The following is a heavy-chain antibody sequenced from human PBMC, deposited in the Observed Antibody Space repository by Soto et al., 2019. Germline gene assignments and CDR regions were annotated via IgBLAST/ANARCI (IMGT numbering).Heavy chain of an antibody. CDR2: IIPIFGTA. V-gene: IGHV1-69*13. CDR3: ARGPAAAARYYYYYYGMDV. Sequence: ASVKVSCKASGGTFSSYAISWVRQAPGQGLEWMGGIIPIFGTANYAQKFQGRVTITADESTSTAYMELSSLRSGDTAVYYCARGPAAAARYYYYYYGMDVWGQGTTVTVSS. CDR1: GGTFSSYA. J-gene: IGHJ6*02. D-gene: IGHD6-13*01.